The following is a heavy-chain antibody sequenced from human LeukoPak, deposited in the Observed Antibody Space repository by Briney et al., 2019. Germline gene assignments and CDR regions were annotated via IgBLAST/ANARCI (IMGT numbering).Heavy chain of an antibody. D-gene: IGHD2-15*01. CDR1: GVPFSIYG. V-gene: IGHV3-23*01. CDR3: AKDQLNRFCSAGSCSTTPDY. J-gene: IGHJ4*02. Sequence: GGSLRLSCAASGVPFSIYGMNGVPQPPGQGREWVSAITGSNRTTSYADYVEGRFTVSRDNSKNTLYLQMNSLSAEDTAVYYCAKDQLNRFCSAGSCSTTPDYWGQGTLVTVSS. CDR2: ITGSNRTT.